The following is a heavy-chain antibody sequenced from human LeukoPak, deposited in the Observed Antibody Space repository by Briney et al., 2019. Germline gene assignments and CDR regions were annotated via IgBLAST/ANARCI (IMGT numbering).Heavy chain of an antibody. D-gene: IGHD2-15*01. J-gene: IGHJ3*02. V-gene: IGHV3-30*02. Sequence: GGSLTLSCAASGFTFSSYAMHWVRQAPGKGLEWVAFIQYDGSIKHYADSAKGRFTISRDNSKNTLYLQMNNLRPEDTAVYYCAKEGGSPNDAFDIWGQGTMVTVSS. CDR1: GFTFSSYA. CDR3: AKEGGSPNDAFDI. CDR2: IQYDGSIK.